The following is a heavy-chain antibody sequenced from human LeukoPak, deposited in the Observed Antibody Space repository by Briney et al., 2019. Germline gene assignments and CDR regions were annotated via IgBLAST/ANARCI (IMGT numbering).Heavy chain of an antibody. D-gene: IGHD3-22*01. CDR2: IHPNSGGT. CDR3: ARGYYYDSSGYYGDFDY. V-gene: IGHV1-2*02. J-gene: IGHJ4*02. CDR1: GYTFTGYY. Sequence: ASVKVSCKASGYTFTGYYMHWVRQAPGQGLEWMGWIHPNSGGTNYAQKFQGRVTMTRDMSTSTVYMELSSLRSEDTAVYYCARGYYYDSSGYYGDFDYWGQGTLVTVSS.